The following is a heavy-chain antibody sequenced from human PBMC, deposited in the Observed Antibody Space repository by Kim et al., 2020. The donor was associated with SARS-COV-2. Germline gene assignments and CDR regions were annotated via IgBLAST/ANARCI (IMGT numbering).Heavy chain of an antibody. D-gene: IGHD2-2*01. CDR1: GFTFSSSG. Sequence: GGSLRLSCAASGFTFSSSGMTWVRQAPGKGLEWVSTIIGSGHGTYYPDSVRGRFIVSRDNSKNTLYLQMNNLRADETAIYYCAKNVHVTSVTFLWYFDLWGHGTPVTVSS. CDR2: IIGSGHGT. CDR3: AKNVHVTSVTFLWYFDL. J-gene: IGHJ2*01. V-gene: IGHV3-23*01.